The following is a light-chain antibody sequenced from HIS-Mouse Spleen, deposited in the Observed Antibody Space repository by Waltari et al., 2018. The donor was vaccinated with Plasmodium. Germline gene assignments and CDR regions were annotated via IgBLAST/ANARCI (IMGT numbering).Light chain of an antibody. J-gene: IGKJ4*01. CDR2: GAS. Sequence: ELVLTQSPGTLSLSPGERATLSRRASQSVSSNYLAWYQQKPGQAPRLLIYGASSRATGIPDRFSGSGSGTDFTLTISRLEPEDFAVYYCQQRSNWLTFGGGTKVEIK. V-gene: IGKV3D-20*02. CDR1: QSVSSNY. CDR3: QQRSNWLT.